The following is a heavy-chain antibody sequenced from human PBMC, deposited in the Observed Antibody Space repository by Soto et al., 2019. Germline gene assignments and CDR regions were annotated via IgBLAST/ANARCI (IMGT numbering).Heavy chain of an antibody. CDR2: IYYSGST. CDR1: GGSISSYS. CDR3: ARLLNLDRAYGMDV. Sequence: SETLSLTCTVSGGSISSYSWSWIRQPPGKGLEWIGCIYYSGSTNYNPSLKSRVTISVDTSKSQFSPKLSSVTAADTAVYYCARLLNLDRAYGMDVWGQGTTVTVSS. V-gene: IGHV4-59*01. J-gene: IGHJ6*02. D-gene: IGHD3-10*01.